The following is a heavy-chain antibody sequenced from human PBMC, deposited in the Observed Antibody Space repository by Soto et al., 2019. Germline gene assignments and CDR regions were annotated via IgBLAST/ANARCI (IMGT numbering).Heavy chain of an antibody. J-gene: IGHJ3*01. Sequence: GGSLRLSCAASGFTISGYYMSWIRQAPGKGLDWLSYISSSGSTIYYADSVKGRFTISRDSAKNSLFLQMNGLRAEDTAVYYCARDRRDCSGGSCYHKSFDRWGQGTMVTVSS. CDR1: GFTISGYY. CDR3: ARDRRDCSGGSCYHKSFDR. CDR2: ISSSGSTI. V-gene: IGHV3-11*01. D-gene: IGHD2-15*01.